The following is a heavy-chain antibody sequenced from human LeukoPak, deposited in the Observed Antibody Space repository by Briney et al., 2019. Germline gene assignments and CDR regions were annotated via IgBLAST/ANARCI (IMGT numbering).Heavy chain of an antibody. CDR1: GFTFSSYW. D-gene: IGHD3-10*01. Sequence: GGSLRLSCAASGFTFSSYWMHWVRHAPGKGLVWVSRINSDGSSTSYADSVKGRFTISRDNAKNTLYLQMNSLRAEDTAVYYCARTSYYYGSGIPYYWGQGTLVTVSS. CDR3: ARTSYYYGSGIPYY. V-gene: IGHV3-74*01. J-gene: IGHJ4*02. CDR2: INSDGSST.